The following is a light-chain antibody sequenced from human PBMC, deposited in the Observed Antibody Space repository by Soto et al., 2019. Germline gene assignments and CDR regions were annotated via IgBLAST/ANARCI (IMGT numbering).Light chain of an antibody. CDR1: SSNIAVKS. J-gene: IGLJ2*01. CDR3: SSWDDSLKGPI. CDR2: ATN. Sequence: QSVLTQPPSASGTPGQRVSISCSGSSSNIAVKSVNWYQQVPGTAPNLIIYATNYRPSGVPDRFSGSKSGTSASLAISGLQYDDEADYFCSSWDDSLKGPIFGGATKVTVL. V-gene: IGLV1-44*01.